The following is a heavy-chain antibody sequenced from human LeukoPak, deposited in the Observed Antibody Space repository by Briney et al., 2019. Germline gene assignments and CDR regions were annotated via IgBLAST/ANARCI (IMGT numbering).Heavy chain of an antibody. CDR3: AKDGLYYDGSAHVYYFDY. CDR1: GFTFSGYA. D-gene: IGHD3-22*01. Sequence: GGSLRLSCAASGFTFSGYAMTWVRQAPGKGLEWVSSITGSGDYTYYIDAVKGRFTISRDNSKNILYLQMNSLRGEDTALYYCAKDGLYYDGSAHVYYFDYWGQGTLVAVSS. J-gene: IGHJ4*02. CDR2: ITGSGDYT. V-gene: IGHV3-23*01.